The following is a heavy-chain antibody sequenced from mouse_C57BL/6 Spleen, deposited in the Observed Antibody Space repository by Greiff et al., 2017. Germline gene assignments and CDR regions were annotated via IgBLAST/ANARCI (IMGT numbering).Heavy chain of an antibody. CDR1: GFTFSDAW. D-gene: IGHD3-1*01. V-gene: IGHV6-6*01. CDR2: IRNKANNHAT. CDR3: TRSSAWFAD. Sequence: EVKLVESGGGLVQPGGSMKLSCAASGFTFSDAWMDWVRQSPGQGLEWVAEIRNKANNHATYYATSVKGRFTISRDDSKSSVYLQMNGLCAEEPSIYYCTRSSAWFADWGKGTLVTVSA. J-gene: IGHJ3*01.